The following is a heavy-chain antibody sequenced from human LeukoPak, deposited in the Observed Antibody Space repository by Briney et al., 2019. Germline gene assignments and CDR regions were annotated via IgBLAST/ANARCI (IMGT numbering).Heavy chain of an antibody. D-gene: IGHD2-8*02. J-gene: IGHJ3*02. CDR2: ISTSGRAI. Sequence: GGSLRLSCAASGFTFSNYNMNWVRQAPGKGLEWVSYISTSGRAIFYADSVKGRFTISRDNAKNSLFLQMNSLRAEDTAVYYCAKSTVAFDIWGQGTMVTVSS. CDR1: GFTFSNYN. V-gene: IGHV3-48*01. CDR3: AKSTVAFDI.